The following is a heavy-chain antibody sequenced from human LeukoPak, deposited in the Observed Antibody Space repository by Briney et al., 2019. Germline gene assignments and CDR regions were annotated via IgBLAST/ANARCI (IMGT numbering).Heavy chain of an antibody. CDR2: ISAYNGNT. CDR3: ARATRGDTYYDFWSGHSILSLGPYYFDY. J-gene: IGHJ4*02. V-gene: IGHV1-18*01. D-gene: IGHD3-3*01. Sequence: ASVKVSCKASGYTFTSYGISWVRQAPGQGLEWMGWISAYNGNTNYAQKLQGRVTMTTDTSTSTAYMELRSLRSDDTAVYYCARATRGDTYYDFWSGHSILSLGPYYFDYWGQGTLVTVSS. CDR1: GYTFTSYG.